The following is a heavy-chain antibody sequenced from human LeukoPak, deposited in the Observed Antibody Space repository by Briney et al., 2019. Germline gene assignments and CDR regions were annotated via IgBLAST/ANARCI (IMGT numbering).Heavy chain of an antibody. V-gene: IGHV1-24*01. CDR2: LDRESGET. J-gene: IGHJ5*02. CDR1: GSALSDLA. CDR3: ATGHSTGYHYWFDP. D-gene: IGHD2-2*03. Sequence: ASVKVSCKVSGSALSDLAMQWVRQVPGKGLEWMGGLDRESGETLYSDKFQGRVTMAQDTSTDTAYMDLNSLTSEDTAVYYCATGHSTGYHYWFDPWGQGTLVPVSS.